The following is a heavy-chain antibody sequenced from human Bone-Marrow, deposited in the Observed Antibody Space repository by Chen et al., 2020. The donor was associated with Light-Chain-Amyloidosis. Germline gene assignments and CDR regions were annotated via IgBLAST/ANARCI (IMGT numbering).Heavy chain of an antibody. CDR2: IREDGNEK. J-gene: IGHJ4*02. D-gene: IGHD6-25*01. Sequence: EVRLVESGGGLVQPGGSLRLSCAASGFTFSRYFVSWVRQAPGKGLEWVANIREDGNEKYYVQSVKGRFTISRDNAKNAVYLQMHSLGAEDSAIYFCARESSVAAPYYLDYWGQGIRVTVSA. V-gene: IGHV3-7*01. CDR1: GFTFSRYF. CDR3: ARESSVAAPYYLDY.